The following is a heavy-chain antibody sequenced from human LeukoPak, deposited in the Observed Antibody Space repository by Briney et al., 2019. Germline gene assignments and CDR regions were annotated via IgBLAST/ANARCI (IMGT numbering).Heavy chain of an antibody. Sequence: ASVKVSCKASGYTFTSYYMHWVRQAPGQGLEWMGVINPSGGTTSYAQKFQGRVTMTRDTSTSTLYMELSSLRSEDTAVYYCARGTGVAAAVTSLFQYWGQGILVTVSS. CDR2: INPSGGTT. D-gene: IGHD6-13*01. V-gene: IGHV1-46*01. J-gene: IGHJ1*01. CDR3: ARGTGVAAAVTSLFQY. CDR1: GYTFTSYY.